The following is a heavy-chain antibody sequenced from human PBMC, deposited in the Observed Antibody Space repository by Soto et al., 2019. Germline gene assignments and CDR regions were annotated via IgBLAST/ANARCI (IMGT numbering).Heavy chain of an antibody. V-gene: IGHV3-21*01. D-gene: IGHD3-3*01. CDR3: AREGYSDFWIGIYFFYGMYV. Sequence: GSLRLSCADSGFTFSSYSMNWVSQAPGTGLEWVSSISSSSSYIYYADSVKGRFTISRDNAKNSLYLQMNSLRAGDTAVYYSAREGYSDFWIGIYFFYGMYVWGQGTTVTVSS. CDR1: GFTFSSYS. CDR2: ISSSSSYI. J-gene: IGHJ6*02.